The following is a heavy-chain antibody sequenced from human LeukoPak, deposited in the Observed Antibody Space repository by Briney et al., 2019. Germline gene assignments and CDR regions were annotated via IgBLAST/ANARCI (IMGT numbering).Heavy chain of an antibody. CDR3: AKDPGVVVITGYFDL. CDR1: GFSLSSYG. Sequence: PGGSLRLSCAASGFSLSSYGMHWVRQAPGEGLEWVAFIRYDGSNKYYADSVKGRFTISRDNSKNTMYLQMNSPRAEDTAVYYCAKDPGVVVITGYFDLWGRGTLVTVSS. J-gene: IGHJ2*01. V-gene: IGHV3-30*02. CDR2: IRYDGSNK. D-gene: IGHD3-22*01.